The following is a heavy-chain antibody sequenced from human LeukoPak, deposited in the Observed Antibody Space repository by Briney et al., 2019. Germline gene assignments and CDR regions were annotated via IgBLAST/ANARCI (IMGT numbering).Heavy chain of an antibody. V-gene: IGHV1-2*02. CDR1: GHTFTDYY. CDR3: AKGREPEPVAPFDP. J-gene: IGHJ5*02. Sequence: ASVKVSCKASGHTFTDYYIHWVRQAPGQGLEWMGWINPNSGGTKYAQKFQGRVTMTRDTSISTVYMELRRLRSDDTALYYCAKGREPEPVAPFDPWGQGTLVTVSS. CDR2: INPNSGGT. D-gene: IGHD1-14*01.